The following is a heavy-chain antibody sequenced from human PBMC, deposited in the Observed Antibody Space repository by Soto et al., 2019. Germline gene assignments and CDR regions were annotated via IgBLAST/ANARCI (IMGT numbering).Heavy chain of an antibody. CDR3: AKGYDIAAFDY. Sequence: QVQLVESGGGVVQPGRSLRLSCAASGFTFSSYAMHWVRQAPGKGLEWVAAISYDGSNKYYADSVKGRFTISRDNSKNTLDLQMNSLRAEDTAVYYGAKGYDIAAFDYWGRGTLVTVSS. CDR2: ISYDGSNK. D-gene: IGHD3-9*01. CDR1: GFTFSSYA. J-gene: IGHJ4*02. V-gene: IGHV3-30-3*01.